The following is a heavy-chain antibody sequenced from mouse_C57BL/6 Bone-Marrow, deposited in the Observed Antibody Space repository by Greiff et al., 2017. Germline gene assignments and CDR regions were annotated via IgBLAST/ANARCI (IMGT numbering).Heavy chain of an antibody. CDR1: GYTFTSYW. V-gene: IGHV1-53*01. Sequence: QVQLQQPGTELVKPGASVKLSCKASGYTFTSYWMSWVKQRPGQGLEWIGDINPSNGGTNYNEKFKGKATLTVDKSSSTAYMQLSSLTSEDSAVYYSARWGLRSVATGLAYWGQGTLVTVSA. D-gene: IGHD1-1*01. J-gene: IGHJ3*01. CDR3: ARWGLRSVATGLAY. CDR2: INPSNGGT.